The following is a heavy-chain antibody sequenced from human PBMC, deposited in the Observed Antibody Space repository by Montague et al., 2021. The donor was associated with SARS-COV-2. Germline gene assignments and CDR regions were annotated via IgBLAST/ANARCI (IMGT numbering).Heavy chain of an antibody. CDR2: TYYRSKWYS. Sequence: CPISGDSVSSSSVVWSWIRQSPSRGLEWLGRTYYRSKWYSDYAPSVRGRLTVNPDASKNEFSLELNYVTPEDTAVYYCVRYSGWFYFDFWGQGTLVTVSS. V-gene: IGHV6-1*01. CDR1: GDSVSSSSVV. J-gene: IGHJ4*02. CDR3: VRYSGWFYFDF. D-gene: IGHD6-19*01.